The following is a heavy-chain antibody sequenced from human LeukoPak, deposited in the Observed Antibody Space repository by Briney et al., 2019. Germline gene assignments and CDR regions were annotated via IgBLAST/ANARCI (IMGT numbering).Heavy chain of an antibody. V-gene: IGHV3-23*01. CDR3: AKVRTGHYFDY. Sequence: GGSLGLSCAASGFTFDDHGMNWVRQAPGKGLEWVSSISGTGGSTYYADSVKGRFTISRDNSNNTLFLQMNSLRAEDTAVYYCAKVRTGHYFDYWGQGTLVTVSS. D-gene: IGHD1-1*01. J-gene: IGHJ4*02. CDR1: GFTFDDHG. CDR2: ISGTGGST.